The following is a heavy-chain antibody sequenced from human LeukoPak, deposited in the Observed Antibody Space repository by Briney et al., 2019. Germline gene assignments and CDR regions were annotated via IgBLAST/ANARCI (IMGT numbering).Heavy chain of an antibody. D-gene: IGHD3-10*01. V-gene: IGHV1-46*01. CDR2: INPSGGST. CDR3: ARVSSGQHFDY. J-gene: IGHJ4*02. Sequence: ASVKVSCKASGYTFTSYYMHWVRQAPGQGLEWMGIINPSGGSTNYAQKFQGRVTMTRDMSTSTVYMELSSLRSEDTAVYYCARVSSGQHFDYWGQGTLVTVSS. CDR1: GYTFTSYY.